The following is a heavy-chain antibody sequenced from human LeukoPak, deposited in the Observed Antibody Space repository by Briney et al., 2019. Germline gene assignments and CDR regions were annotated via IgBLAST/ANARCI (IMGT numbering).Heavy chain of an antibody. V-gene: IGHV1-69*06. CDR3: ALGGYYGSGSYYYYYMDV. CDR1: GYTFTDYY. J-gene: IGHJ6*03. Sequence: ASVKVSCKASGYTFTDYYMHWVRQAPGQGLEWMGWIIPIFGTANHAQKFQGRVRITVDKSTSTAYMELSSLRSEDTAVYYCALGGYYGSGSYYYYYMDVWGKGTTVTVSS. D-gene: IGHD3-10*01. CDR2: IIPIFGTA.